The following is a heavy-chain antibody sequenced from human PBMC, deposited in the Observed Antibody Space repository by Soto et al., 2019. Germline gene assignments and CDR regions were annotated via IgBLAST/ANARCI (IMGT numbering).Heavy chain of an antibody. V-gene: IGHV3-30-3*01. CDR1: GFTFSSYA. J-gene: IGHJ6*02. CDR3: ARDQGTVMDRDYYYGMDV. D-gene: IGHD5-18*01. Sequence: VQLVESGGGVVQPGRSLRLSCAASGFTFSSYAIHWVRQPPGEGLGGVAVVSYDGTYKYYADAMKGRFTISRENSKNTVYLQMNSLRAEDTAGYYCARDQGTVMDRDYYYGMDVWGQGTTVTVSS. CDR2: VSYDGTYK.